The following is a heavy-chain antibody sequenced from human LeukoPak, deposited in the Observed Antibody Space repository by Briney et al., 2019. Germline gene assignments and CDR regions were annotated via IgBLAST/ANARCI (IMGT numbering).Heavy chain of an antibody. J-gene: IGHJ4*02. CDR3: ARDNGWSADF. Sequence: GSLRLSCAAAGFTFIRHWMYWVRQAPGKGLEWVANIKQDGSAKPYVDSVKGRFTISRDNAKSSLFLQMNSLRAEDTAVYYCARDNGWSADFWGQGTLVTVSS. D-gene: IGHD2-15*01. CDR1: GFTFIRHW. V-gene: IGHV3-7*03. CDR2: IKQDGSAK.